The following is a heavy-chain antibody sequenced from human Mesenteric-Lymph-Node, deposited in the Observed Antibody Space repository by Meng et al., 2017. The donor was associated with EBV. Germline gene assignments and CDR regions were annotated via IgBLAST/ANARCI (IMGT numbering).Heavy chain of an antibody. V-gene: IGHV4-39*07. CDR3: ARGGSLGGSYAP. J-gene: IGHJ5*02. Sequence: QVQLQEWGPGLGKPSENLFLTCTASGGSISTSNYYWGWIRQPPGKGLEWIGSIYYSGSTYYNPSLKSRVTISVDTSKNQFSLKLSSVTAADTAVYYCARGGSLGGSYAPWGQGTLVTVSS. D-gene: IGHD2-15*01. CDR2: IYYSGST. CDR1: GGSISTSNYY.